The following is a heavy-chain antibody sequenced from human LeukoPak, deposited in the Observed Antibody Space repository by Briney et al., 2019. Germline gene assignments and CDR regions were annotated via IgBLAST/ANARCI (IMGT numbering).Heavy chain of an antibody. Sequence: SETLSLTCTVSGHSISSGYHWVWIRQPPGKGLEWIGNIYHSGSTYYNPSLKSRVTISVDTSKNQFSLKLSSVTAADTAVYYCARALDYYDSSAYYSYYYYMDVWGKGTTVTVSS. CDR3: ARALDYYDSSAYYSYYYYMDV. J-gene: IGHJ6*03. CDR1: GHSISSGYH. D-gene: IGHD3-22*01. V-gene: IGHV4-38-2*02. CDR2: IYHSGST.